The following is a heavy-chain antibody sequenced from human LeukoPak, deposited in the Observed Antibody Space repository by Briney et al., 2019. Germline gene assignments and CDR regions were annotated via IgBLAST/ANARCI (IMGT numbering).Heavy chain of an antibody. J-gene: IGHJ4*02. V-gene: IGHV1-2*02. CDR1: GYTFNGYY. CDR3: ARGAGNFFDY. Sequence: GASVKVSCKASGYTFNGYYMHWVRQAPGQGLEWMGWINPNSGGTNYAQRFQGRVTMTGDTSIGTAYMELSSLRSDDTTVYYCARGAGNFFDYWGQGTLVTVSS. CDR2: INPNSGGT.